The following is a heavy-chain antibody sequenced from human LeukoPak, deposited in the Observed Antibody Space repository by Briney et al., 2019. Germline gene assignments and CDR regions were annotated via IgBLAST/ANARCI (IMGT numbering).Heavy chain of an antibody. Sequence: SETLSLTCTVSGGSISSYYWSWIRQPPGKGLEWVAYIYYSGSTNYNPCLKSRVTISVDTSKNQFSLKLSSVTAADTAVYYCARSRRQAYDSSVQYDYWGQGTLVTVSS. J-gene: IGHJ4*02. CDR1: GGSISSYY. D-gene: IGHD3-22*01. CDR3: ARSRRQAYDSSVQYDY. V-gene: IGHV4-59*01. CDR2: IYYSGST.